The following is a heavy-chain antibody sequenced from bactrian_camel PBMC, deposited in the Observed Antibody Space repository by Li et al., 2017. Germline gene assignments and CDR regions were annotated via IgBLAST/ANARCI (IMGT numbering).Heavy chain of an antibody. J-gene: IGHJ4*01. CDR2: TYTDSDTP. Sequence: HVQLVESGGGSVQAGGSLRLSCAASRMPDGRNCMGWFRQAPGREREGVAFTYTDSDTPYYADSVKGRFTISRDNAKNTVFLQLSNLKIDDMGMYYCARDSGLGGAWPIETVDYWGQGTQVTV. CDR3: ARDSGLGGAWPIETVDY. CDR1: RMPDGRNC. V-gene: IGHV3S1*01. D-gene: IGHD3*01.